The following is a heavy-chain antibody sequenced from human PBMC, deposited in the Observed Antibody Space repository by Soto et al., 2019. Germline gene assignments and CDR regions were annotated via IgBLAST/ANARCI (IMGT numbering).Heavy chain of an antibody. CDR1: GGSFSGYY. V-gene: IGHV4-34*01. CDR2: INHSGST. Sequence: SETLSLTCAVYGGSFSGYYWSWIRQPPGKGLEWIGEINHSGSTNYNPSLKSRVTISVDTSKNQFSLKLSSVTAADTAVYYCARYLVGAFTNYYYYGMDVWGQGTTVTVSS. D-gene: IGHD1-26*01. J-gene: IGHJ6*02. CDR3: ARYLVGAFTNYYYYGMDV.